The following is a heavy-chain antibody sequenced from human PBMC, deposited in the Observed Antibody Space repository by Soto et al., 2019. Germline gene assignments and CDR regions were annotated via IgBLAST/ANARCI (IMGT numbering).Heavy chain of an antibody. Sequence: PSETLPLTCTVSGGSVSSGICYWSWIPEPPGKGLEWIGYIDYLGSTDYNPSLNSRVTISVDTSKRHFSLRLISVTAAATAVYYCAREGYEGSGSPYPAYWGRGTQVTVSS. CDR2: IDYLGST. CDR3: AREGYEGSGSPYPAY. D-gene: IGHD3-10*01. CDR1: GGSVSSGICY. V-gene: IGHV4-61*01. J-gene: IGHJ4*02.